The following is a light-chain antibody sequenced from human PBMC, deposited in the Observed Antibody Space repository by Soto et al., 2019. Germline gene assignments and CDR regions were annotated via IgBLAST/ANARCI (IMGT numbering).Light chain of an antibody. CDR2: AAS. CDR1: QGISSY. CDR3: QQLNSYPNT. Sequence: DIQLTQSPSFLSASVGDRVTITCRASQGISSYLAWYQQKPGKAPKLLIYAASTLQSGVPSRFSSSGSGTEFTLTIGNLQPEDFATYYCQQLNSYPNTFGQGTKLEIK. J-gene: IGKJ2*01. V-gene: IGKV1-9*01.